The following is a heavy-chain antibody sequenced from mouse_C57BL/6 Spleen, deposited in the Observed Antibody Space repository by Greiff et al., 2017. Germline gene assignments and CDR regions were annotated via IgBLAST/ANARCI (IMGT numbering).Heavy chain of an antibody. CDR2: INPNNGTT. CDR1: GYSFTDYN. Sequence: VQLQQSGPELVKPGASVKISCKASGYSFTDYNMNWVKQSTGKSLEWIGVINPNNGTTGYNQKFKGKATLTVDKSSSTAYMQLNSLTSEDSAVYYCARSYSNCEGVWFAYWGQGTLVTVAA. V-gene: IGHV1-39*01. CDR3: ARSYSNCEGVWFAY. J-gene: IGHJ3*01. D-gene: IGHD2-5*01.